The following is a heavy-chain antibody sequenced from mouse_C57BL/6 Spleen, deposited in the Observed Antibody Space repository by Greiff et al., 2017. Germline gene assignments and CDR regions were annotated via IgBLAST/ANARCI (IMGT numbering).Heavy chain of an antibody. J-gene: IGHJ3*01. D-gene: IGHD2-5*01. CDR3: AREGNYSNLAY. Sequence: QVQLQQSGPELVKPGASVKISCKASGYSFTSYYIHWVKQRPGQGLEWIGWIYPGSGNTKYNEKFKGKATLTADTSSSTAYMQLSSLTSEDSAVYYCAREGNYSNLAYWGQGTLVTVSA. CDR2: IYPGSGNT. V-gene: IGHV1-66*01. CDR1: GYSFTSYY.